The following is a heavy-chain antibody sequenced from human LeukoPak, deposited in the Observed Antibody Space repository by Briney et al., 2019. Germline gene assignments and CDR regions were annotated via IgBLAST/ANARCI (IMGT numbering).Heavy chain of an antibody. CDR3: AKRGVVIRVILAGFHKEAYYFDS. D-gene: IGHD3-10*01. CDR2: LCGSGGGT. CDR1: GITLSNYG. Sequence: GGSLRLSCAVSGITLSNYGMSWVRQPPGKGLEWVAGLCGSGGGTNYADSVKGGFTISRDNAKNTLYLQMNSLRAEDTAVYFCAKRGVVIRVILAGFHKEAYYFDSWGQGALVTVSS. J-gene: IGHJ4*02. V-gene: IGHV3-23*01.